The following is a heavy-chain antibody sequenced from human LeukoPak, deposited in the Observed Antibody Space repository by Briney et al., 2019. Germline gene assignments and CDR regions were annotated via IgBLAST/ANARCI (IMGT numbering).Heavy chain of an antibody. D-gene: IGHD3-22*01. CDR2: IYYSGNT. J-gene: IGHJ3*02. V-gene: IGHV4-39*07. CDR3: ARESYYDSSGYSHDAFDI. CDR1: GGSISSSSHY. Sequence: SETLSLTCTVSGGSISSSSHYWAWIRQPPGKGLEWIGSIYYSGNTYYKSSLKSRVTIAVDTSKNQFSLKLNSVTAADTAVYYCARESYYDSSGYSHDAFDIWGQGTMVTVSS.